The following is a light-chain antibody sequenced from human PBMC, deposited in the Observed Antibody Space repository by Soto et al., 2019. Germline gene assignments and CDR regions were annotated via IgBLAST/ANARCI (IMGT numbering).Light chain of an antibody. J-gene: IGKJ5*01. CDR1: QSVRTK. CDR3: QKYNSGLIT. Sequence: EIVITQSPDTPYVSPGEGATPSCRASQSVRTKLAWYQQKAGQAPRLLIYGASTRATGIPDRFSGSGSGTDFTFTISSLQPEDVAIYYCQKYNSGLITFGQGTRLEIK. V-gene: IGKV3-15*01. CDR2: GAS.